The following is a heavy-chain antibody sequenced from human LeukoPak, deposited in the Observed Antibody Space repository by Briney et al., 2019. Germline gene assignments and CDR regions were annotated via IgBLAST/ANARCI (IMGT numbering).Heavy chain of an antibody. D-gene: IGHD3-22*01. CDR1: GYTFTSYD. Sequence: ASVKVSCQASGYTFTSYDINWVRQATGQGLEWMGWMNANSGNTGYAQKFQGRVTMTRNTSISTAYMELSSLRSEDTAVYYCARGLHYYDSSGAGMDFWGQGTTVTVSS. J-gene: IGHJ6*02. V-gene: IGHV1-8*01. CDR3: ARGLHYYDSSGAGMDF. CDR2: MNANSGNT.